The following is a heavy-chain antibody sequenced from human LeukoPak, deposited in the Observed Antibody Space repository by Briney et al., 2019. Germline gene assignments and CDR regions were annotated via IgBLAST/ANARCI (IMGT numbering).Heavy chain of an antibody. J-gene: IGHJ4*02. CDR1: GFTFSSYW. Sequence: GGSLRLSCAASGFTFSSYWMHWVRPAPGKGPLWVSHINGDGSTTNYADSVKGRFTISRDNAKNTLYLQMNSLRAKDTAVYYCAEAAAVRGVSYWGQGTLVTVSS. D-gene: IGHD3-10*01. V-gene: IGHV3-74*01. CDR3: AEAAAVRGVSY. CDR2: INGDGSTT.